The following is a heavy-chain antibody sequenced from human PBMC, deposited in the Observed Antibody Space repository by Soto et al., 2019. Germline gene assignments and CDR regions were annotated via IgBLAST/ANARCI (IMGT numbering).Heavy chain of an antibody. CDR3: ARHRYYGSGRPHFHYYYYGMDV. CDR2: IYPGDSDT. CDR1: GYSFTSYW. D-gene: IGHD3-10*01. V-gene: IGHV5-51*01. Sequence: PGESLKISCKGSGYSFTSYWIGWVRQMPGKGLEWMGIIYPGDSDTRYSPSFQGQVTISADKSISTAYLQWSSLKASDTAMYYCARHRYYGSGRPHFHYYYYGMDVWGQGTTVTVSS. J-gene: IGHJ6*02.